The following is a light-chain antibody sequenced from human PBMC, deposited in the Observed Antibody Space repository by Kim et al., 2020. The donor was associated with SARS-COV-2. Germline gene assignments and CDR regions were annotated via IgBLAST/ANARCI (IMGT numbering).Light chain of an antibody. CDR3: QQFASSGRT. J-gene: IGKJ1*01. Sequence: PGERATLSCRANETITTSALAWYQQKAGQAPRLLIYGTSNRATGIADRFSGSGSGTDFTLTVSRLEPEDFAVYYCQQFASSGRTFGQGTKVDIK. V-gene: IGKV3-20*01. CDR1: ETITTSA. CDR2: GTS.